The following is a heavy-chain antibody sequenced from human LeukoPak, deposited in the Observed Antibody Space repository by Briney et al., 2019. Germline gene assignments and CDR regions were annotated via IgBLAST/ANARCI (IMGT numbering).Heavy chain of an antibody. CDR3: AKYSSSSNYYYGMDV. D-gene: IGHD6-13*01. Sequence: GSLRLSCAASGFTFRNYGMHWVRQAPGKGLEWLAVISFDGSEKDYADSVKGRFTISRDNSKSTVYLQINSLGAEDTAVYYCAKYSSSSNYYYGMDVWGQGTTVTVYS. CDR2: ISFDGSEK. V-gene: IGHV3-30*18. J-gene: IGHJ6*02. CDR1: GFTFRNYG.